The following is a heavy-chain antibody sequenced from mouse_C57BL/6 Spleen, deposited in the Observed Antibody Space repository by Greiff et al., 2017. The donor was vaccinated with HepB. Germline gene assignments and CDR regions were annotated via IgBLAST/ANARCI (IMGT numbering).Heavy chain of an antibody. D-gene: IGHD2-2*01. Sequence: QVQLQQPGAELVKPGASVKLSCKASGYTFTSYWMQWVKQRPGQGLEWIGEIDPSDRYTNYNQKFKGKATLTVDTSSSTAYMQLSSLTSEDSAVYYCARSSTMVKGFFAYWGQGTLVTVSA. J-gene: IGHJ3*01. V-gene: IGHV1-50*01. CDR3: ARSSTMVKGFFAY. CDR2: IDPSDRYT. CDR1: GYTFTSYW.